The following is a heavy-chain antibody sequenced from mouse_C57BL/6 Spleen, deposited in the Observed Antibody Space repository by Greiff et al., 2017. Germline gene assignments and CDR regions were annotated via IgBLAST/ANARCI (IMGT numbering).Heavy chain of an antibody. CDR2: ISSGGSYT. CDR1: GFTFSSYG. J-gene: IGHJ2*01. D-gene: IGHD1-1*01. V-gene: IGHV5-6*01. CDR3: ARQEDYGSSYDY. Sequence: EVQVVESGGDLVKPGGSLKLSCAASGFTFSSYGMSWVRQTPDKRLAWVATISSGGSYTDYPDSVKGRFTISRDNAKTTLYLQMSSLKSEDTAMYYCARQEDYGSSYDYWGQGTTLTVSS.